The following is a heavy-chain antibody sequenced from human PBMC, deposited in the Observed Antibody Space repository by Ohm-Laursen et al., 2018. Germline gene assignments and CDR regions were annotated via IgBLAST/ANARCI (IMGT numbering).Heavy chain of an antibody. CDR3: ARCQSGRSLSDS. D-gene: IGHD3-3*01. V-gene: IGHV3-11*04. J-gene: IGHJ4*02. CDR1: GFTFSDHY. Sequence: GSLRLSCAASGFTFSDHYMSWIRQAPGKGLEWVSYISGSGSTIYYADSMKGRFTISRDNAKNSLYLQMNSLRAEDTAVYYCARCQSGRSLSDSWGQGTLVTVSS. CDR2: ISGSGSTI.